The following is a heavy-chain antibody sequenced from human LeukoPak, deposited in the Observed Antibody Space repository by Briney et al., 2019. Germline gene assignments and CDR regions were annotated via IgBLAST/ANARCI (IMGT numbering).Heavy chain of an antibody. V-gene: IGHV4-34*01. CDR1: GGSFSGYY. D-gene: IGHD6-13*01. Sequence: PSETLSLTCAVYGGSFSGYYWAWIRQPPGKGPEWIGNIYHSGSTYYNPSLKSRVTISVDTSKNQFSLQLTSVTAADTAVYYCARAYSSSWYFNWFDPWGQGTLVTVSS. CDR3: ARAYSSSWYFNWFDP. CDR2: IYHSGST. J-gene: IGHJ5*02.